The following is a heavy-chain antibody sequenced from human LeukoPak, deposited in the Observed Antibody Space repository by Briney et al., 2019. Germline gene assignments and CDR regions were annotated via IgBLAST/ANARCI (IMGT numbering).Heavy chain of an antibody. D-gene: IGHD6-13*01. Sequence: PSETLSLTCTVSGYSISSGYYWGWIRQPPGKGLEWIGSIYHSGSTYYNPSLKSRVTISVDTSKNQFSLKLSSVTAADTAVYYCARVGGWSAGTSLYYMDVWGKGTTVTVSS. V-gene: IGHV4-38-2*02. CDR3: ARVGGWSAGTSLYYMDV. CDR2: IYHSGST. J-gene: IGHJ6*03. CDR1: GYSISSGYY.